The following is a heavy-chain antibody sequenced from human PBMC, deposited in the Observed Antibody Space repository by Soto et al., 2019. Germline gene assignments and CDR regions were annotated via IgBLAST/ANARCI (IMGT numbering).Heavy chain of an antibody. J-gene: IGHJ6*03. CDR2: IYSGGST. D-gene: IGHD1-1*01. CDR3: ARIQIQGKSYYYYYMDV. Sequence: GGSLRLSCAASGFTVSSNYMSWVRQAPGKGLEWVSVIYSGGSTYYADSVKGRFTISRDNSKNTLYLQMNSLRAEDTAVYYCARIQIQGKSYYYYYMDVWGKGTTVTVSS. CDR1: GFTVSSNY. V-gene: IGHV3-66*01.